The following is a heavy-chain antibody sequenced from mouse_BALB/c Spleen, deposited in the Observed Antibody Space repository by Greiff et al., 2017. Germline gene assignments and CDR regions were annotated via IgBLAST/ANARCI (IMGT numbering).Heavy chain of an antibody. J-gene: IGHJ2*01. Sequence: EVQLVESGGGLVKPGGSLKLSCAASGFTFSSYAMSWVRQTPEKRLEWVATISSGGSYTYYPDSVKGRFTISRDNAKNTLYLQMSSLRSEDTAMYYCARIYYDYERGFDYWGQGTTLTVSS. D-gene: IGHD2-4*01. CDR1: GFTFSSYA. CDR2: ISSGGSYT. V-gene: IGHV5-9-3*01. CDR3: ARIYYDYERGFDY.